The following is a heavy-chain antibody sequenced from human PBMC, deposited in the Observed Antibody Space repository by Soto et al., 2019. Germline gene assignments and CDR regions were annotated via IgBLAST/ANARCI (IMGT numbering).Heavy chain of an antibody. CDR3: ARRDGGALDF. D-gene: IGHD2-21*01. CDR1: GGSISSYY. Sequence: QVQLQESGPGLVKPSETLSLTCTVSGGSISSYYWSWIRQPPGKGLEWIGYIYYSGNTNYNPSRKSRVPISVGTSKNQYSLKLSSVTAADAAVYYCARRDGGALDFWGQGTLVTVSS. V-gene: IGHV4-59*08. CDR2: IYYSGNT. J-gene: IGHJ4*02.